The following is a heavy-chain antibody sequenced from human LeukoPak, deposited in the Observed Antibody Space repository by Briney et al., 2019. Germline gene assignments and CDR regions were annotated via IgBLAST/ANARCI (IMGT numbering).Heavy chain of an antibody. Sequence: PGGSLRLSCAASGFTFSSYGMHWVRQAPGKGLEWVAVIWYDGSNKYYADSVEGRFTISRDNSKNTLYLQMNSLRAEDTAVYYCAREIGSAARGRWGQGTLVIVSS. D-gene: IGHD6-13*01. J-gene: IGHJ4*02. V-gene: IGHV3-33*01. CDR1: GFTFSSYG. CDR2: IWYDGSNK. CDR3: AREIGSAARGR.